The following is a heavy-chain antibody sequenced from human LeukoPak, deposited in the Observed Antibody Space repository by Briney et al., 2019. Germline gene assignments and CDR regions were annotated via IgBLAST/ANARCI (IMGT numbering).Heavy chain of an antibody. Sequence: PGGSLRLSCAASGFTFSSYGMHWVRQAPGKGLEWVTVIWHDGTNTYFADSVKGRFTISRDNSKDTVYLQMNSLRAEDTAVYFCARDSSSSWYEALDIWGRGTTVTVSS. CDR3: ARDSSSSWYEALDI. CDR2: IWHDGTNT. J-gene: IGHJ3*02. CDR1: GFTFSSYG. V-gene: IGHV3-33*08. D-gene: IGHD6-13*01.